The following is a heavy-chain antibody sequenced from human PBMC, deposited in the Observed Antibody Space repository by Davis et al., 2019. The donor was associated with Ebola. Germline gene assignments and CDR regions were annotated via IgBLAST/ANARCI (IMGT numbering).Heavy chain of an antibody. D-gene: IGHD3-9*01. Sequence: AASVKVSCKASGYSSKNYAISWVRQAPGQGLEWMGGIIPIFGTANYAQKFQGSVTITADESTSTAYMELSSLRPEDTAVYYCATGGPYFDWLGGDFDYWGQGTLVTVSS. CDR3: ATGGPYFDWLGGDFDY. CDR1: GYSSKNYA. J-gene: IGHJ4*02. CDR2: IIPIFGTA. V-gene: IGHV1-69*13.